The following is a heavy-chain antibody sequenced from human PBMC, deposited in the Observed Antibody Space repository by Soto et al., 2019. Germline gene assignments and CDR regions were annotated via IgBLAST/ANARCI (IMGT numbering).Heavy chain of an antibody. CDR3: ARDFSLEVSSGYSDYYYGMDV. CDR2: INAGNGNT. V-gene: IGHV1-3*01. Sequence: QVQLVQSGAEVKKPGASVKVSCKSSGYTFTSYAVHWVRQAPGQRLEWMAWINAGNGNTKYSQKFQGRVTITRDTAASTAYLELSGLRSEDTAVYFCARDFSLEVSSGYSDYYYGMDVWGQGTTVTVSS. CDR1: GYTFTSYA. J-gene: IGHJ6*02. D-gene: IGHD3-22*01.